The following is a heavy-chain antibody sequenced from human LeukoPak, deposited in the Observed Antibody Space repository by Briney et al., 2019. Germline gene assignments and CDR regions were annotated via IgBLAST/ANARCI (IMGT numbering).Heavy chain of an antibody. CDR3: ARDQSSGNYFYPFDY. D-gene: IGHD1-26*01. V-gene: IGHV3-21*01. J-gene: IGHJ4*02. Sequence: GSLRLSCAASGFAFSSYAMSWVRQAPGKGLEWVSSISSTGSYIYYADSVEGRFTISRDNAKNSLYLQMNSLRAEDTAVYYCARDQSSGNYFYPFDYWGQGTLVAVSS. CDR2: ISSTGSYI. CDR1: GFAFSSYA.